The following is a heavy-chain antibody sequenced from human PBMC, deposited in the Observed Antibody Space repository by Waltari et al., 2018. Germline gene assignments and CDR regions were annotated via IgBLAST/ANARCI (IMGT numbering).Heavy chain of an antibody. J-gene: IGHJ4*02. CDR3: ARGGYCSGGSCYSTLFDY. V-gene: IGHV1-2*05. CDR2: INPNSGGT. CDR1: GYTFTGYY. Sequence: QVQLVQSGAEVKKPGASVKVSCKASGYTFTGYYMHWVRQAPGQGLEWMGRINPNSGGTNDAQKCQGRVTMTRDTSISTAYMELSRLRSDDTVVYYCARGGYCSGGSCYSTLFDYWGQGTLVTVSS. D-gene: IGHD2-15*01.